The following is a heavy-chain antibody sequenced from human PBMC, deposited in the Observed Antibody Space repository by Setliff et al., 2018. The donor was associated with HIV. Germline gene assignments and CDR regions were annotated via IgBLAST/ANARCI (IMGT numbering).Heavy chain of an antibody. CDR1: GGSISNYY. D-gene: IGHD3-10*01. Sequence: PSETLSLTCSISGGSISNYYWVWIRQSPGKGLEWIGHIHYGGGTYYNPSLESRVSISRDTSKNQFSLNLRDVTSVDTALYYCARAVIRREDRGMWTKLWFAPNHMDVWGKGITVTVSS. CDR3: ARAVIRREDRGMWTKLWFAPNHMDV. V-gene: IGHV4-59*01. CDR2: IHYGGGT. J-gene: IGHJ6*03.